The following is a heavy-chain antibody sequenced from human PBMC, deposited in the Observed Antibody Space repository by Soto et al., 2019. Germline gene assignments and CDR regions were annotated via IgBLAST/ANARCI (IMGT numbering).Heavy chain of an antibody. Sequence: QVQLQESGPGLVRPSQTLSLTCTVSGGSISSGGYYWSWIRQHPGKGLEWIGYIHFSGSTFYSPSLKSRFALSVDASQNQFSLKLTSVTAADTAVYYCARYQVTAPFYFDYWCQGTLVTVSS. CDR2: IHFSGST. D-gene: IGHD2-21*02. J-gene: IGHJ4*02. CDR1: GGSISSGGYY. CDR3: ARYQVTAPFYFDY. V-gene: IGHV4-31*03.